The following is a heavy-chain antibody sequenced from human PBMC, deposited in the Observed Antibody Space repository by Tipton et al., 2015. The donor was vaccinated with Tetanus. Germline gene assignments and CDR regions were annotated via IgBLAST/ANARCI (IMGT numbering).Heavy chain of an antibody. J-gene: IGHJ5*02. CDR3: ASRSLGYCSGGSCYYWFDP. Sequence: TLSLTCAVHGGSFSGYYWSWIRQPPGKGLEWIGEINHSGSTNYNPSLKSRVTISVDTSKNQFSLKLSSVTAADTAVYYCASRSLGYCSGGSCYYWFDPWGQGTLVTVSS. CDR1: GGSFSGYY. D-gene: IGHD2-15*01. V-gene: IGHV4-34*01. CDR2: INHSGST.